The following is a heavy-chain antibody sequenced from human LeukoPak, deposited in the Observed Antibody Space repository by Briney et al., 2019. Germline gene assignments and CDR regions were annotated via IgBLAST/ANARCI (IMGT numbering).Heavy chain of an antibody. CDR3: ARTTMIVVVVPTGAFDI. CDR2: ISAYNGNT. Sequence: GASVKVSCKASGYTFTSYGISWVRQAPGQGLEWMGWISAYNGNTNYAQKLQGRVTMTTDTSTSTAYMELRSLRSDDTAVYYCARTTMIVVVVPTGAFDIWGQRTMVTVSS. CDR1: GYTFTSYG. D-gene: IGHD3-22*01. J-gene: IGHJ3*02. V-gene: IGHV1-18*01.